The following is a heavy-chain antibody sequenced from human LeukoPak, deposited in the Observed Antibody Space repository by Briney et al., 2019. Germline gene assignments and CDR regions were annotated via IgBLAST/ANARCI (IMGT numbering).Heavy chain of an antibody. Sequence: SQTLSLTCAVSGGSISSGGYSWSWIRQPPGKGLEWIGYIYHIGSTYYNPSLTRRVTISVDRSKNQFSLTLSSVTAADTAVYYCARDSGYSHAFDIWGQGTMVTVSS. D-gene: IGHD3-22*01. CDR2: IYHIGST. J-gene: IGHJ3*02. V-gene: IGHV4-30-2*01. CDR1: GGSISSGGYS. CDR3: ARDSGYSHAFDI.